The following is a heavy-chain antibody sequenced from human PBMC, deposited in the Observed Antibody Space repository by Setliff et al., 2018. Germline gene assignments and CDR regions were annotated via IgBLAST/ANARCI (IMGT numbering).Heavy chain of an antibody. Sequence: SETLSLTCAVSGGSISSGNWWSWVRQTPGKGLEWIGEINHSGDSSFTNYADSVRGRATIFRDSSGNNVYLHMNSLTAADSAMYYCAKAGGSGFGMDYLDSWGQGTLVTVSS. V-gene: IGHV4-4*02. J-gene: IGHJ4*02. CDR3: AKAGGSGFGMDYLDS. CDR1: GGSISSGNW. CDR2: INHSGDSSFT. D-gene: IGHD3-3*01.